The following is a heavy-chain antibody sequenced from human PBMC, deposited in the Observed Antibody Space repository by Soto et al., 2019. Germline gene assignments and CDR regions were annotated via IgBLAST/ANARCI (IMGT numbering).Heavy chain of an antibody. J-gene: IGHJ3*02. V-gene: IGHV4-34*01. CDR2: IDRSGTT. Sequence: SETLSVTCAVDGESFSGYYWSWILQTPGEGLEWIGEIDRSGTTFYNPSLKSRVTLSVDTSKNQFALKLSSVTAAETAVYYCARHGITGSYYDAFDICGQGTMVTFSS. D-gene: IGHD1-26*01. CDR3: ARHGITGSYYDAFDI. CDR1: GESFSGYY.